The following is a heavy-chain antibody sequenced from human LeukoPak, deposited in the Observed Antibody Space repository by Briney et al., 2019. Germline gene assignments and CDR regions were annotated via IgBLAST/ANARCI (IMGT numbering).Heavy chain of an antibody. V-gene: IGHV1-8*03. D-gene: IGHD5-24*01. CDR3: ARGLRRRRYYYMGV. Sequence: ASVKVSCKASGYTFTSYDINWVRQATGQGLEWMGWMNPNSGNTGYAQKFQGRVTITRNTSISTAYMELSSLRSEDTAVYYCARGLRRRRYYYMGVWGKGTTVTVSS. CDR1: GYTFTSYD. CDR2: MNPNSGNT. J-gene: IGHJ6*03.